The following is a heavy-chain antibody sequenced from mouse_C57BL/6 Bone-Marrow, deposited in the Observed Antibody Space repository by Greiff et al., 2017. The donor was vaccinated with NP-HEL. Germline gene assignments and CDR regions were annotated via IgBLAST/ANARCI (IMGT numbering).Heavy chain of an antibody. V-gene: IGHV1-78*01. Sequence: VKVVESDAELVKPGASVKISCKVSGYTFTDHTIHWMKQRPEQGLEWIGYIYPRDGSTKYNEKFKGKATLTADKSSSTAYMQLNSLTSEDSAVYFCARKGLYGYDGAWFAYWGQGTLVTVSA. CDR2: IYPRDGST. CDR3: ARKGLYGYDGAWFAY. J-gene: IGHJ3*01. D-gene: IGHD2-2*01. CDR1: GYTFTDHT.